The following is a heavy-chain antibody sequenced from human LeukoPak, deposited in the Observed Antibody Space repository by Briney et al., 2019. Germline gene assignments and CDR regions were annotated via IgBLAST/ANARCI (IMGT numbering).Heavy chain of an antibody. CDR1: GGTFSSYT. D-gene: IGHD3-3*01. V-gene: IGHV1-69*02. J-gene: IGHJ4*02. Sequence: SVKVSCKASGGTFSSYTISWMRQAPGQGLEWMGRIIPILGIANYAQKFQGRVTITADKSTSTAYMELSSLRSEDTAVYYCARTPTKSYDFWSGYLYYFDYWGQGTLVTVSS. CDR3: ARTPTKSYDFWSGYLYYFDY. CDR2: IIPILGIA.